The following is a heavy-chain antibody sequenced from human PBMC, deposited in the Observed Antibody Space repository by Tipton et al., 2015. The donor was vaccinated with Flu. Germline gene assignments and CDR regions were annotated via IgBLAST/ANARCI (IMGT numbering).Heavy chain of an antibody. V-gene: IGHV3-53*01. CDR2: IYSGGTK. CDR3: ARDPHYSGSGSYFDY. Sequence: SLRLSCAASGFTVSTNYMSWVRQAPGKGLEWVSVIYSGGTKYYADSVKGRFTVSRDDSKNTLYLQMNTLRAEDTAVYYCARDPHYSGSGSYFDYWGQGTLVTVSS. D-gene: IGHD3-10*01. J-gene: IGHJ4*02. CDR1: GFTVSTNY.